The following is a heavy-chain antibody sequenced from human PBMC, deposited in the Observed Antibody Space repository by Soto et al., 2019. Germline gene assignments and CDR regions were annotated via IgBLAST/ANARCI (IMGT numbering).Heavy chain of an antibody. Sequence: PGESLKISCKGSGYSFTSYWIGWVRQMPGKGLEWMGIIYPGDSDTRYSPSFQGQVTISADKSISTAYLQWSSLKASDTAMYYCARPSRYYYYSSGYLAVDVAFDSWGQGTMVTV. V-gene: IGHV5-51*01. CDR3: ARPSRYYYYSSGYLAVDVAFDS. CDR2: IYPGDSDT. D-gene: IGHD3-22*01. CDR1: GYSFTSYW. J-gene: IGHJ3*01.